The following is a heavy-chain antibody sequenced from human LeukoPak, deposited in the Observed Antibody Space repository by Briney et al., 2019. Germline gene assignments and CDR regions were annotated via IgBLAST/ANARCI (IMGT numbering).Heavy chain of an antibody. J-gene: IGHJ5*02. D-gene: IGHD6-19*01. CDR2: TYYRSKWYN. CDR3: ARPQRRKQWLVQPGEYNWFDP. Sequence: SQTLSLTCAISGDSVSSNSAAWNWIRQSPSRGLEWLGRTYYRSKWYNDYAVSVKSRITINSDTSKNQFSLQLNSVTAADTAVYYCARPQRRKQWLVQPGEYNWFDPWGQGTLVTVSS. CDR1: GDSVSSNSAA. V-gene: IGHV6-1*01.